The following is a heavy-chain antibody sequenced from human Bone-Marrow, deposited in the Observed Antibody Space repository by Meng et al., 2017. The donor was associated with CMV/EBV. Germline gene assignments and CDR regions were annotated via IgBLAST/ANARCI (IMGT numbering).Heavy chain of an antibody. CDR2: INPNTDT. CDR1: RYTFNSYG. D-gene: IGHD6-19*01. CDR3: ARSSGWSRFDY. J-gene: IGHJ4*02. V-gene: IGHV1-2*02. Sequence: QALLTQSGPEWKQPGAQVKSSCHASRYTFNSYGISWVRQAPGQGREWMGWINPNTDTNYAQNFQGRVTMTRDMSINTAYMELSRLTSGDTAVYYCARSSGWSRFDYWGQGTLVTVSS.